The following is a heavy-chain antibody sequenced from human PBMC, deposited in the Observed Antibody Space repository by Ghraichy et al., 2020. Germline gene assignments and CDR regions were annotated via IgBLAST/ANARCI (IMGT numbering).Heavy chain of an antibody. CDR2: IRPNSGVT. V-gene: IGHV1-2*02. CDR3: ARDHAGTGGIAAAPTDY. Sequence: ASVKVSCKASGYTLTDYYMHWVRQAPGQGLEWMGWIRPNSGVTVYAQNFQGRVTMTRDTSLNTAYMELSRLRSDDTAVYYCARDHAGTGGIAAAPTDYWGQGTLVTVSS. D-gene: IGHD6-13*01. J-gene: IGHJ4*02. CDR1: GYTLTDYY.